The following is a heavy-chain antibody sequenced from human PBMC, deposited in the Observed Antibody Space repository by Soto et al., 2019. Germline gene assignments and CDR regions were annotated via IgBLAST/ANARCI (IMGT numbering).Heavy chain of an antibody. CDR3: ARDRVGVSSNWFDS. V-gene: IGHV4-34*01. CDR2: INHSGST. Sequence: PSETLSLTCAVYGGSFSGYYWSWIRKPPGKGLEWIGEINHSGSTNYNPALKSRVTISVDTSRNQFSLKLTSVTAADTAVYYCARDRVGVSSNWFDSWGRGTLVTVS. CDR1: GGSFSGYY. J-gene: IGHJ5*01. D-gene: IGHD1-26*01.